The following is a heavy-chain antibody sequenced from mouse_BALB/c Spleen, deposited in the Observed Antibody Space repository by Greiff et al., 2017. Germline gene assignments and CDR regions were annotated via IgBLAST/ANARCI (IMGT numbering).Heavy chain of an antibody. CDR3: ARPTTHYAMDY. CDR2: ISSGGSYT. Sequence: EVKLMESGGGLVKPGGSLKLSCAASGFTFSSYAMSWVRQTPEKRLEWVATISSGGSYTYYPDSVKGRFTISRDNAKNTLYLQMSSLRSEDTAMYYCARPTTHYAMDYWGQGTSVTVSS. CDR1: GFTFSSYA. V-gene: IGHV5-9-3*01. J-gene: IGHJ4*01. D-gene: IGHD2-12*01.